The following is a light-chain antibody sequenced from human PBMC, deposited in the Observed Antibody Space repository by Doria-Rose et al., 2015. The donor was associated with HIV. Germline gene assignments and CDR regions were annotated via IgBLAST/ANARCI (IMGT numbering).Light chain of an antibody. CDR3: QSYDSTNHVV. Sequence: VSESPGKTVTISCTRSSGSIASDFVQWSQQRPGSSPTTVIYEDNQRASGVPDRFSGSIDTSSNSASLAISGLTTDDEAVYYCQSYDSTNHVVFGGGTQLTVL. V-gene: IGLV6-57*01. CDR2: EDN. J-gene: IGLJ2*01. CDR1: SGSIASDF.